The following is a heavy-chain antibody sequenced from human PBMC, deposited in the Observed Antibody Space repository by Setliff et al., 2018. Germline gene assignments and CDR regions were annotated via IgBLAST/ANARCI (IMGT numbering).Heavy chain of an antibody. D-gene: IGHD3-9*01. CDR3: ARDRPRYLDWEMDV. Sequence: SLRLSCAASGFTFNMYGMHWVRQAPGKGLEWVAFTRLDGNSKYYADSVKGRFTISRDNSKNTPYLQMSSLRAEDSAIYYCARDRPRYLDWEMDVWGKGTAVTVSS. V-gene: IGHV3-30*02. CDR1: GFTFNMYG. CDR2: TRLDGNSK. J-gene: IGHJ6*04.